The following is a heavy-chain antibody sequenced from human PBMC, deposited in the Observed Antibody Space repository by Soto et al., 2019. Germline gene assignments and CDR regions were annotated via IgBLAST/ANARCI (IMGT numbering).Heavy chain of an antibody. Sequence: SETLSLTCTVSGGSVSSGSYYWSWIRQPPGKGLEWIGYIYYSGSTNYNPSLKSRVTISVDTSKNQFSLKLSSVTAADTAVYYCARRVYYYDSSGHFDYWGQGTLVTVSS. CDR2: IYYSGST. CDR1: GGSVSSGSYY. V-gene: IGHV4-61*01. CDR3: ARRVYYYDSSGHFDY. J-gene: IGHJ4*02. D-gene: IGHD3-22*01.